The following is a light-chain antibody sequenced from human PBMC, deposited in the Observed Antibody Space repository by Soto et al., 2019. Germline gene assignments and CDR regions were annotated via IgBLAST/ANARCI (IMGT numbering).Light chain of an antibody. Sequence: DIQMTQSPSTLYAGVGDRVTITCRASPRLSTYLNWYQQKPGKATTLLIYAASSLQSGVPSRFSGGGSGTDFTLTINTLQHEDFATYCCQQCYSSPRTFGQGTKVEIK. CDR1: PRLSTY. CDR3: QQCYSSPRT. V-gene: IGKV1-39*01. CDR2: AAS. J-gene: IGKJ1*01.